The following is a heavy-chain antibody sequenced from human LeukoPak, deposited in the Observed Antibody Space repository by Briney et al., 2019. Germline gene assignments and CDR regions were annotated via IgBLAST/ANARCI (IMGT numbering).Heavy chain of an antibody. Sequence: GGSLRLSCVASGFTFSSYGMNWVRQAPGKGLEWVSGIRSSGGSTFYADSVKGRFTISRDNSKNTLYLQMNSLRAEDTAVYYCAKDRAYYSDSSGYYLVRAYDYWGQGTLVTVSS. CDR3: AKDRAYYSDSSGYYLVRAYDY. CDR1: GFTFSSYG. J-gene: IGHJ4*02. V-gene: IGHV3-23*01. CDR2: IRSSGGST. D-gene: IGHD3-22*01.